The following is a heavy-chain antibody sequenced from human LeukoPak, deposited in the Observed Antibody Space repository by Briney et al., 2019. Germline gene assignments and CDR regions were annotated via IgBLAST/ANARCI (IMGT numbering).Heavy chain of an antibody. CDR2: ISSSSSYI. V-gene: IGHV3-21*01. CDR3: TRDPSEASHPYYFDY. D-gene: IGHD6-25*01. Sequence: GGSLRLSCAASGFTFSSNAMHWVRQAPGKGLEWVSFISSSSSYIYYADSVKGRSTISRDNAKNSLHLQMNSLRAEDTAVYYCTRDPSEASHPYYFDYWGQGILVTVSS. J-gene: IGHJ4*02. CDR1: GFTFSSNA.